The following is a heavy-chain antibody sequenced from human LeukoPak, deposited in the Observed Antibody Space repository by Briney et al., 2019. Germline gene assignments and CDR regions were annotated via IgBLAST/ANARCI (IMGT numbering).Heavy chain of an antibody. D-gene: IGHD3-3*01. Sequence: SETLSLTCTVSGGSISSGGYYWSWIRQHPGKGLEWIGYIYYSGSTYYNPSLKSRVTISVDTSKNQFSLKLSSVTAADTAVYYCASLRFLEWFRSTSRWFDPWGQGTLVTVSS. J-gene: IGHJ5*02. V-gene: IGHV4-31*03. CDR3: ASLRFLEWFRSTSRWFDP. CDR2: IYYSGST. CDR1: GGSISSGGYY.